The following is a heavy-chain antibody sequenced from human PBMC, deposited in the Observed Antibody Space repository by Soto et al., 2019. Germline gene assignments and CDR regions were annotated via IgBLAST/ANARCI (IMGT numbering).Heavy chain of an antibody. CDR2: IYYSGST. CDR3: ARDSYCSGGSCSYYYYYMDV. CDR1: GGSISSGGYY. J-gene: IGHJ6*03. D-gene: IGHD2-15*01. Sequence: QVQLQESGPGLVKPSQTLSLTCTVSGGSISSGGYYWSWIRQHPGKGLEWIGYIYYSGSTYYNPSLKSRVTISVDTSKNPFSLKLSSVTAADTAVYYCARDSYCSGGSCSYYYYYMDVWGKGTTVTVSS. V-gene: IGHV4-31*03.